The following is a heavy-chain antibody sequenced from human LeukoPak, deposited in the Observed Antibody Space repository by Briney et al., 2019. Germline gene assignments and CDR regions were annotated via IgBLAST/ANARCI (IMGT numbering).Heavy chain of an antibody. CDR3: AKEITAPYYDFWSVKGNWFDP. Sequence: GGSLRLSCAASGFTFSSYGMRWVRQAPGKGLEWVAFIRYDGSNKYYADSVKGRFTISRDNSKNTLYLQMNSLRAEDTAVYYCAKEITAPYYDFWSVKGNWFDPWGQGTLVTVSS. CDR1: GFTFSSYG. J-gene: IGHJ5*02. D-gene: IGHD3-3*01. CDR2: IRYDGSNK. V-gene: IGHV3-30*02.